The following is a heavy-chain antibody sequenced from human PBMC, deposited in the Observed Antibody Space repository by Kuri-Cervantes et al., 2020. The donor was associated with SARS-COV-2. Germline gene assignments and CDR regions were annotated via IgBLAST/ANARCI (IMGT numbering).Heavy chain of an antibody. CDR2: ISGSGGST. J-gene: IGHJ4*02. Sequence: GESLKISCAASGFTFSSYTMSWVRQAPGKGLEWVSAISGSGGSTYYADSVKGRFTISRDNSKNSLYLQMNSLRAEDTAVYYCATPRRYSGYDFDYWGQGTLVTVSS. D-gene: IGHD5-12*01. V-gene: IGHV3-23*01. CDR3: ATPRRYSGYDFDY. CDR1: GFTFSSYT.